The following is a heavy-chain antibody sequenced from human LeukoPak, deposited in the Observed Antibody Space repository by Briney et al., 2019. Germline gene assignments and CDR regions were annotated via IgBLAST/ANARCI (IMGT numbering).Heavy chain of an antibody. J-gene: IGHJ5*02. D-gene: IGHD3-22*01. V-gene: IGHV1-18*01. CDR1: GYTFTSYG. CDR2: ISAYNGNT. Sequence: ASVKVSCKASGYTFTSYGISWVRQAPGQGLDWMGWISAYNGNTNYAQKLQGRVTMTTDASRSTAYMELRSLRSDDTAVYYCASTTYYYDSGTNWFDPWGQGTLVTVSS. CDR3: ASTTYYYDSGTNWFDP.